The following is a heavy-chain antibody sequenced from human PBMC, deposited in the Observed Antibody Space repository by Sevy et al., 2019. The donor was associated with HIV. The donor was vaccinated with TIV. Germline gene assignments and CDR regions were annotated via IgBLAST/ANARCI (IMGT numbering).Heavy chain of an antibody. V-gene: IGHV3-21*01. Sequence: GGSLRLSCAASGFTFSSYSMNWVRQAPGKGLEWVSSISSSSSYIYYADSVKGRFTISRDNAKNSLYLQMNSLRAEDTAVYYCARDYDFWSGYYTGRGPVAFDIWGQGTMVTVSS. CDR3: ARDYDFWSGYYTGRGPVAFDI. CDR2: ISSSSSYI. CDR1: GFTFSSYS. J-gene: IGHJ3*02. D-gene: IGHD3-3*01.